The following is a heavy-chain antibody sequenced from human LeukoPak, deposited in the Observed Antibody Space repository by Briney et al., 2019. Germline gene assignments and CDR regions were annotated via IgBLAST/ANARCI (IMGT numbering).Heavy chain of an antibody. CDR1: GGSFSGYY. V-gene: IGHV4-34*01. J-gene: IGHJ4*02. CDR3: ARGGVVATTVYYFDY. D-gene: IGHD5-12*01. Sequence: SETLSLTCAVYGGSFSGYYWSWIRQPPGKGLEWIGEINHSGSTNYNPSLKSRVTISVDTSKNQFSLKLSSVTAADTAVYYCARGGVVATTVYYFDYWGQGTLVTVSS. CDR2: INHSGST.